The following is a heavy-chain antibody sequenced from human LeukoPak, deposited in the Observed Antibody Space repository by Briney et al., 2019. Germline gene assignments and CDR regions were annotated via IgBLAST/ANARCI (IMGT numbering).Heavy chain of an antibody. J-gene: IGHJ4*02. CDR2: ISYDGSNK. CDR1: GFTFSSYG. D-gene: IGHD3-22*01. CDR3: AKDQVYYDSSGYSYFDY. V-gene: IGHV3-30*18. Sequence: PGRSLRLSCAASGFTFSSYGMHWVRQAPGKGLEWVAVISYDGSNKYYADSVKGRFTISRDNSKNTLYLQMNSLRAEDTAVYYCAKDQVYYDSSGYSYFDYWGQGTLVTVSS.